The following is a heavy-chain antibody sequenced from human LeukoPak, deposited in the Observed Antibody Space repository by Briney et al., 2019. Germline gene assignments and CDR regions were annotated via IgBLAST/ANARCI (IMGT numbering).Heavy chain of an antibody. D-gene: IGHD3-22*01. CDR1: GFTFDSFA. CDR2: ISSSGSTI. CDR3: AREGRDSSGYYYSFDY. V-gene: IGHV3-48*03. Sequence: GGSLRLSCAASGFTFDSFAMNWVRQAPGKGLEWVSYISSSGSTIYYADSVKGRFTISRDNAKNSLYLQMNSLRAEDTAVYYCAREGRDSSGYYYSFDYWGQGTLVTVSS. J-gene: IGHJ4*02.